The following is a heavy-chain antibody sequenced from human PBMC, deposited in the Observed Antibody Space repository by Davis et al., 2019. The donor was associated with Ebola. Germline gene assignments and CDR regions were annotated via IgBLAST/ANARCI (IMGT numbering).Heavy chain of an antibody. J-gene: IGHJ4*02. CDR3: ARDRPQLWLRGGIDY. Sequence: AASVKVSCKASGYTFTSYGISWVRQAPGQGLEWMGWISAYNGNTNYAQKLQGRVTMTTDTSTSTAYMELRSLRSDDTAVYYCARDRPQLWLRGGIDYWGQGTLVTVSS. D-gene: IGHD5-18*01. CDR1: GYTFTSYG. CDR2: ISAYNGNT. V-gene: IGHV1-18*01.